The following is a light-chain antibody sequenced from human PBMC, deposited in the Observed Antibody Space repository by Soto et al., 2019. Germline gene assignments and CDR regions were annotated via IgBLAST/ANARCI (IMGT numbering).Light chain of an antibody. CDR1: SSDVGGCNY. CDR2: EVS. Sequence: QSVLTQPASVSGSPGQSITISCTGTSSDVGGCNYVSWYQQHPGKAPKLMIYEVSNRPSGVSDRFSGSKSGTTASLTISGLQAEDEADYYCSSYTSNSTLVFGGGTKLTVL. V-gene: IGLV2-14*01. J-gene: IGLJ3*02. CDR3: SSYTSNSTLV.